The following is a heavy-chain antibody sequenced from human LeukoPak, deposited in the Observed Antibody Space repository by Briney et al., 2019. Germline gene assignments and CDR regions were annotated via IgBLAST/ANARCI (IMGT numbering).Heavy chain of an antibody. V-gene: IGHV1-69*04. D-gene: IGHD4-17*01. Sequence: SVKVSCKASGGTFSSYAISWVRQAPGQGLEWMGRIIPILGIANYAQKFQGRVTITADKSTSTAYVELSSLRSEDTAVYYCARDHDYDFDYWGQGTLVTVSS. J-gene: IGHJ4*02. CDR3: ARDHDYDFDY. CDR1: GGTFSSYA. CDR2: IIPILGIA.